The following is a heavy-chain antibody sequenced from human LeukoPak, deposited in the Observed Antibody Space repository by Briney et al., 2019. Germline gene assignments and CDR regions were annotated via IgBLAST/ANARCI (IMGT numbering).Heavy chain of an antibody. CDR3: ARRDSVTVAFDY. D-gene: IGHD1-14*01. CDR1: GGSISSYY. J-gene: IGHJ4*02. V-gene: IGHV4-59*01. Sequence: SETLSLTCTVSGGSISSYYWSWIRQPPGKGLEWIGYIYYSGSTNYNPSLKSRVTISVDTSKNQFSLKLSSVTAADTAVYYCARRDSVTVAFDYWGQGTLVTVSS. CDR2: IYYSGST.